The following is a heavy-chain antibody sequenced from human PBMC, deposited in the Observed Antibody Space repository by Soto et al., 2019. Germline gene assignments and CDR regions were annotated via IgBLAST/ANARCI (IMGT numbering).Heavy chain of an antibody. Sequence: GGSLRLSCAASGFTFSGYAMSWVRQAPGKGLEWVSAISGSGGSTYYADSVKGRFTISRDNSKNTLYLQMNSLRAEDTAVYYCAKVGSDTMIVVVIDFDYWGQGTLVTVSS. J-gene: IGHJ4*02. CDR3: AKVGSDTMIVVVIDFDY. V-gene: IGHV3-23*01. CDR2: ISGSGGST. D-gene: IGHD3-22*01. CDR1: GFTFSGYA.